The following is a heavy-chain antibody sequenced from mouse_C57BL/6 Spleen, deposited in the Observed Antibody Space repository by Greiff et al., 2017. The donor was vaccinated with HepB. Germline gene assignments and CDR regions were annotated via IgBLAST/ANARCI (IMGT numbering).Heavy chain of an antibody. CDR2: INPGSGGT. D-gene: IGHD1-1*01. J-gene: IGHJ2*01. V-gene: IGHV1-54*01. Sequence: QVHVKQSGAELVRPGTSVKVSCKASGYAFTNYLIEWVKQRPGQGLEWIGVINPGSGGTNYNEKFKGKATLTADKSSSTAYMQLSSLTSEDSAVYFCASFYYYGGYFDYWGQGTTLTVSS. CDR3: ASFYYYGGYFDY. CDR1: GYAFTNYL.